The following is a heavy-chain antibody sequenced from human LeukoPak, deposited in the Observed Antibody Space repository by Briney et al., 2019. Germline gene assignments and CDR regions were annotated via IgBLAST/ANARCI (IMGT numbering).Heavy chain of an antibody. V-gene: IGHV1-69*13. CDR3: ARAIENSGYDFDY. Sequence: GASVKVSCKASGGTFSSYAISWVRQAPGQGLEWMGGTIPIFGTANYAQKFQGRVTITADESTSTAYMKLSSLRSEDTAVYYWARAIENSGYDFDYWGQGTLVTVSS. CDR2: TIPIFGTA. J-gene: IGHJ4*02. D-gene: IGHD5-12*01. CDR1: GGTFSSYA.